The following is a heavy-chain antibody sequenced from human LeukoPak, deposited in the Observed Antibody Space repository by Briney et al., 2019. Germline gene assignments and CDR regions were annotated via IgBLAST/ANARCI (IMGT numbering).Heavy chain of an antibody. D-gene: IGHD7-27*01. CDR2: ISGSGGST. CDR1: GFTFYNYA. V-gene: IGHV3-23*01. J-gene: IGHJ5*02. Sequence: GGSLRLSCAASGFTFYNYAMSWVRQTPGKGLERVSAISGSGGSTYYADSVKGRFTISRDNSKNTLYLQMNSLRAEDTAVYYCAKCGLGIAGWFDPWGQGTLVTVSS. CDR3: AKCGLGIAGWFDP.